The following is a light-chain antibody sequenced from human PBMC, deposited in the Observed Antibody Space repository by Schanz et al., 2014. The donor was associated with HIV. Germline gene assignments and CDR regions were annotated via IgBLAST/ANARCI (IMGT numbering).Light chain of an antibody. J-gene: IGLJ3*02. CDR2: DVS. Sequence: QSALTQPASVSGSPGQSISISCTGTSGDVGSYNYVSWYQQHPGKAPKLMIYDVSNRPSGVSSRFSGSKSGNTASLTISGLLAEDEADYYCSSFRDTNTVVFGGGTKLTVL. CDR3: SSFRDTNTVV. V-gene: IGLV2-14*03. CDR1: SGDVGSYNY.